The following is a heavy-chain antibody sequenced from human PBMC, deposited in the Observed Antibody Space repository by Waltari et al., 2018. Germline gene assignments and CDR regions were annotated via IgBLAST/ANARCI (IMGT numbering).Heavy chain of an antibody. D-gene: IGHD3-10*01. Sequence: QLQLQESGPGLVKPSETLSLTCTVSGGSISSSSYYWGWIRQPPGKGLEWIGSIYYSGSTYYNPSLKSQVTISVDTSKNQFSLKLSSVTAADTAVYYCARRVTMVRGRPALVWFDPWGQGTLVTVSS. CDR3: ARRVTMVRGRPALVWFDP. CDR1: GGSISSSSYY. J-gene: IGHJ5*02. V-gene: IGHV4-39*01. CDR2: IYYSGST.